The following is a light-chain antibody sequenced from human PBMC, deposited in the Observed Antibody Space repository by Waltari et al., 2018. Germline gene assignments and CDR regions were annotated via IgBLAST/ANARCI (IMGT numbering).Light chain of an antibody. CDR3: QQYDSSPWT. J-gene: IGKJ1*01. CDR1: PSVGGGD. Sequence: EIVLTQSPGSLSLSPGERATLSCRATPSVGGGDLAWYQQNPGQAPRLLIYEASGRVTSLPDRFSGSGSGTLFTLTISRLEPEDFAVYYCQQYDSSPWTFGRGTRLEI. CDR2: EAS. V-gene: IGKV3-20*01.